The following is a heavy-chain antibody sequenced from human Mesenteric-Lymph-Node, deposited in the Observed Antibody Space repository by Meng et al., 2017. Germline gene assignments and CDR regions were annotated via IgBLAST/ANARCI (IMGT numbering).Heavy chain of an antibody. J-gene: IGHJ4*02. V-gene: IGHV3-21*01. D-gene: IGHD3-3*01. Sequence: GESLKISCAASGFTFSSYSMNWVRQAPGKGLEWVSSISSSSSYIYYADSVKGRFTISRDNAKNTLYLQMNSLRAEDTAVYYCARAHYDFWSGYLDFDYWGQGTLVTVSS. CDR1: GFTFSSYS. CDR3: ARAHYDFWSGYLDFDY. CDR2: ISSSSSYI.